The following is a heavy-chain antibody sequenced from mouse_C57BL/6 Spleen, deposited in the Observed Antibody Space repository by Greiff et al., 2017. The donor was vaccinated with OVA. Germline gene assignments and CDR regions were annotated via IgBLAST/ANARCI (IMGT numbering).Heavy chain of an antibody. CDR3: ARYDDGYPRAMDD. CDR1: GYTFNSYW. Sequence: VQLQQPGAELVKPGASVKMSCKASGYTFNSYWITWVKQRPGQGLEWIGDIYPGSGSTNYNEKFKSKATLTVDTSSSTAYMQLSSLTSEDSAVYYGARYDDGYPRAMDDWGQGTSVTVSS. J-gene: IGHJ4*01. V-gene: IGHV1-55*01. CDR2: IYPGSGST. D-gene: IGHD2-3*01.